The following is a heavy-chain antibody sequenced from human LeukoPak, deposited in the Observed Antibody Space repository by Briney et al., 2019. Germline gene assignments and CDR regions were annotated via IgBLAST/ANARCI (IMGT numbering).Heavy chain of an antibody. Sequence: GGSLRLSCAASGFTFSDYEMNWLRQAPGKGLEWLSYTSTGGGTVKYADSVKGRLTISRDNARSSLYLQMTNLRVEDTAVYFCARGGTVTYYFDHWGQGNLVAVSS. CDR3: ARGGTVTYYFDH. J-gene: IGHJ4*02. V-gene: IGHV3-48*03. D-gene: IGHD4-17*01. CDR1: GFTFSDYE. CDR2: TSTGGGTV.